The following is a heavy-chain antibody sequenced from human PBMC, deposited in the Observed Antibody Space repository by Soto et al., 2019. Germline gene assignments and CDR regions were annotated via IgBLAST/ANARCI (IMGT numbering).Heavy chain of an antibody. Sequence: QVQLVQSGAEVKKPGASVKVSCKASGYTFTTYYIHWVRQAPGQGLEWIGVINPSGGSATYTQNFQDIVTMTRDTSTSTVTLELGSLTTDDTALYYCARCPLFGWLQSWHFDYWGQGALVTVSS. CDR3: ARCPLFGWLQSWHFDY. J-gene: IGHJ4*02. D-gene: IGHD5-12*01. CDR1: GYTFTTYY. V-gene: IGHV1-46*01. CDR2: INPSGGSA.